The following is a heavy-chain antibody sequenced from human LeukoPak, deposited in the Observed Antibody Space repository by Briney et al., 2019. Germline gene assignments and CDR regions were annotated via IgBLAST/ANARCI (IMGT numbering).Heavy chain of an antibody. J-gene: IGHJ6*02. Sequence: AESLQISCKGSGYSFTSYWIGWVRQMPGKGLEWMGIIYPGDSDTRYSPSFQGQATISADKSISTAYLQWSSLKASDTAMYYCARHKRRSSIAAAGFYYYYGMDVWGQGTTVTVSS. CDR1: GYSFTSYW. CDR2: IYPGDSDT. V-gene: IGHV5-51*01. CDR3: ARHKRRSSIAAAGFYYYYGMDV. D-gene: IGHD6-13*01.